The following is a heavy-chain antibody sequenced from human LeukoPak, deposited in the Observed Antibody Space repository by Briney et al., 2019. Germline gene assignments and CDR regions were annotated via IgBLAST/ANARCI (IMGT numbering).Heavy chain of an antibody. CDR3: ARLQNSGYEY. J-gene: IGHJ4*02. V-gene: IGHV1-69*04. CDR2: IIPILGIA. D-gene: IGHD5-12*01. CDR1: GGTFSSYA. Sequence: SVKVSCKASGGTFSSYAISWMRQAPGQGLGWMGRIIPILGIANYAQKFQGRVTITADKSTSTAYMELSSLRSEDTAVYYCARLQNSGYEYWGQGTLVTVSS.